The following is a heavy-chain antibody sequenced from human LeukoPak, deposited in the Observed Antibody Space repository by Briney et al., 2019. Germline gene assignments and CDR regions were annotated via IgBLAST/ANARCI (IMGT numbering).Heavy chain of an antibody. J-gene: IGHJ4*02. Sequence: QAGGSLRLSCAASGFTFSSHDMSWVRQAPGKGLEWVSAITTSGGSTYYADSVKGRFTISRDNYKNTLYLQMNSLTAEDTALYYCAKEPYSGSQLLDYWGQGTLVTVSS. V-gene: IGHV3-23*01. CDR2: ITTSGGST. D-gene: IGHD1-26*01. CDR3: AKEPYSGSQLLDY. CDR1: GFTFSSHD.